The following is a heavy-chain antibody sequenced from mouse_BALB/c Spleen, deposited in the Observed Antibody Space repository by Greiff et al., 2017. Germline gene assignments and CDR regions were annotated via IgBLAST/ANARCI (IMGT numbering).Heavy chain of an antibody. CDR3: ARGYDYDEVWFAY. CDR1: GYSITSGYY. V-gene: IGHV3-6*02. CDR2: ISYDGSN. Sequence: ESGPGLVKPSQSLSLTCSVTGYSITSGYYWYWIRQSPGNKLEWMGYISYDGSNNYNPSLKNRISITRDTSKNQFFLKLNSVTTEDTATYYCARGYDYDEVWFAYWGQGTLVTVSA. D-gene: IGHD2-4*01. J-gene: IGHJ3*01.